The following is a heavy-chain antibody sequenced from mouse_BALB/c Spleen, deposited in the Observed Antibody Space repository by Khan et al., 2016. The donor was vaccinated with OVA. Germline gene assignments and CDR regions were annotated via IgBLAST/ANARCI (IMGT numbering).Heavy chain of an antibody. D-gene: IGHD1-3*01. CDR2: IWAGGST. CDR3: ARLEDI. J-gene: IGHJ2*01. V-gene: IGHV2-9*02. Sequence: VALVSSGPGLVAPSQSLSITFPVSVFSLTRYGVHCVRHPPGKGLELLCVIWAGGSTNYNSALMSRLSISKDNSKSQVFLKMNSLQTDDTAMYYCARLEDIWGQGTTLTVSS. CDR1: VFSLTRYG.